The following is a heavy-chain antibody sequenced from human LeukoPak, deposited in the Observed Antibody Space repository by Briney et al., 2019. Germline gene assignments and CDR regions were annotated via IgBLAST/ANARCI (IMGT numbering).Heavy chain of an antibody. J-gene: IGHJ3*02. Sequence: ASVKVSCKASGYTFTGYYMHWVRQAPGQGLEWMGWINPNSGGTNYAQKFQGRVTMTRDTSISTACMELSRLRSDDTAVYYCARLSHYYYYDSSGYHFDAFDIWGQGTMVTVSS. CDR3: ARLSHYYYYDSSGYHFDAFDI. CDR2: INPNSGGT. CDR1: GYTFTGYY. D-gene: IGHD3-22*01. V-gene: IGHV1-2*02.